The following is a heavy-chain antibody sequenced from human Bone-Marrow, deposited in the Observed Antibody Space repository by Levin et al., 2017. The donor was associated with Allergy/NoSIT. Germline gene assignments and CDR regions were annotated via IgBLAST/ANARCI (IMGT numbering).Heavy chain of an antibody. CDR3: ARLNHKGYFDL. V-gene: IGHV4-4*07. Sequence: SQTLSLTCSVSGDSIIISYWSWIRQPAGKGLEWIGRVYISGVNNHNPSLGSRVSMSIDRSTNQFSLNLNSVTAADTAVYYCARLNHKGYFDLWGQGILVTVSS. CDR2: VYISGVN. J-gene: IGHJ4*02. D-gene: IGHD1-14*01. CDR1: GDSIIISY.